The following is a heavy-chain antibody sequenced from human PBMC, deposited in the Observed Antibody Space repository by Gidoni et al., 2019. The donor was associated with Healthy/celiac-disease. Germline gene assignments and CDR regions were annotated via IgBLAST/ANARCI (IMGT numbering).Heavy chain of an antibody. Sequence: QVQLSQSGAEEQKPGAAVKGSCKASGYTFTGYYRHWVRPAPGQGSEWIGCLSPNSGGNNPAQKCQGRVTVTRDTSTSTAYMGLRRLRANATAVYDCGRIDTGRSGHYWGQGTLVTVSS. CDR1: GYTFTGYY. J-gene: IGHJ4*02. V-gene: IGHV1-2*02. D-gene: IGHD1-1*01. CDR2: LSPNSGGN. CDR3: GRIDTGRSGHY.